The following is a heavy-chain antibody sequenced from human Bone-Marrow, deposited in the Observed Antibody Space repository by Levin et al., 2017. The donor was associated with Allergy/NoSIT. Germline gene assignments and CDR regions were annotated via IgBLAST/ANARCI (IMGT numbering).Heavy chain of an antibody. J-gene: IGHJ6*03. CDR2: INPSGGST. CDR3: ARVAPPIKCSTSCYERPYYYYMDV. V-gene: IGHV1-46*01. CDR1: GYTFTSYY. D-gene: IGHD2-2*01. Sequence: GESLKISCKASGYTFTSYYMHWVRQAPGQGLEWMGIINPSGGSTSYAQKFQGRVTMTRDTSTSTVYMELSSLRSEDTAVYYCARVAPPIKCSTSCYERPYYYYMDVWGKGTTVTVSS.